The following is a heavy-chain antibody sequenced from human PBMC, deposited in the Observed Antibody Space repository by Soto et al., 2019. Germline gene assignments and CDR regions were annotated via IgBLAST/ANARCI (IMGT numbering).Heavy chain of an antibody. CDR3: ARTNAFHI. Sequence: QVQLQESGPGLVKPSETLSLTCTVSGGSISSDFWSWIRRPPGEGLEWIGYIYYSGGTDYNPSLKSRATISVDTSKNQLSLKLSSVTAADTAVYYCARTNAFHIWGQGTLVTVFS. J-gene: IGHJ3*02. CDR2: IYYSGGT. CDR1: GGSISSDF. V-gene: IGHV4-59*01.